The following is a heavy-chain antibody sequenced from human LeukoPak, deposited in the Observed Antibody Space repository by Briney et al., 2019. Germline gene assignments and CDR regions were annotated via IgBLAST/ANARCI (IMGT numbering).Heavy chain of an antibody. CDR3: ARAPDPSITMIVVVITYFDY. CDR1: GYPISSGYY. Sequence: SETLSLTCTVSGYPISSGYYWGWIRRPPGKGLEWIGSIYHSGSTYYNPSLKSRVTISVDTSKNQFSLKLSSVTAADTAVYYCARAPDPSITMIVVVITYFDYWGQGTLVTVSS. CDR2: IYHSGST. J-gene: IGHJ4*02. V-gene: IGHV4-38-2*02. D-gene: IGHD3-22*01.